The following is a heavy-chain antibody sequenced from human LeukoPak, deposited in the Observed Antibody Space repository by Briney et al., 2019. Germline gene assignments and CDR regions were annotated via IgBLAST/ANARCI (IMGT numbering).Heavy chain of an antibody. CDR1: GFTFNKSN. J-gene: IGHJ3*02. CDR3: ARGGITRGDAFDI. V-gene: IGHV3-48*04. D-gene: IGHD3-10*01. CDR2: ISSTSGTI. Sequence: GGSLRLSCAASGFTFNKSNMNWVRQVPGKGLEWVSYISSTSGTIYYADSVKGRFTVSRDNAKNSLYLQMNSLRAEDTALYYCARGGITRGDAFDIWGQGTMVTVSS.